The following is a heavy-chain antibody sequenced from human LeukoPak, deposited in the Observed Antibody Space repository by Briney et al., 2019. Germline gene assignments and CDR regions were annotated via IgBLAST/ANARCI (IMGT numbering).Heavy chain of an antibody. CDR3: ARSAFLVTAPGLYYFDY. V-gene: IGHV4-4*07. J-gene: IGHJ4*02. CDR1: GGSISSYY. CDR2: IYNSGST. D-gene: IGHD6-13*01. Sequence: PSETLSLTCTVSGGSISSYYWSWIRHPAGKGLEWIAHIYNSGSTNYNPSLKGRVTMSVATSKNQFSLHLSSVTAADTAVYYCARSAFLVTAPGLYYFDYWGQGTLVAVSS.